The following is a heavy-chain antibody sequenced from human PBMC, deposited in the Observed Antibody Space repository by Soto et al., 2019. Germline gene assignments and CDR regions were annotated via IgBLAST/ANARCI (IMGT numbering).Heavy chain of an antibody. J-gene: IGHJ6*03. V-gene: IGHV1-8*01. Sequence: ASVKVSCKASGYTFTSYDINWVRQATGQGLEWMGWMNPNSGNTGYAQKFQGRVTMTRNTSISTAYMELSSLRSEDTAVYYCAREYGSGSSYYYYYMDVWGKGTTVTVSS. CDR3: AREYGSGSSYYYYYMDV. D-gene: IGHD3-10*01. CDR2: MNPNSGNT. CDR1: GYTFTSYD.